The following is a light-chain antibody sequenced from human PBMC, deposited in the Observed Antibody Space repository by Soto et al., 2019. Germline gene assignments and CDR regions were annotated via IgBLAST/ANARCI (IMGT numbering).Light chain of an antibody. J-gene: IGLJ2*01. CDR3: SSYAGSNIVV. Sequence: QSALTQPPSASGSPGQSVTISCTGTSSDVGGYNFVSWYQQHPGKAPKLMIYEVSERPSGVPDRFSGSKCGNTASLTVSGLQAEDEAYYYCSSYAGSNIVVFGGGTKVTVL. CDR2: EVS. V-gene: IGLV2-8*01. CDR1: SSDVGGYNF.